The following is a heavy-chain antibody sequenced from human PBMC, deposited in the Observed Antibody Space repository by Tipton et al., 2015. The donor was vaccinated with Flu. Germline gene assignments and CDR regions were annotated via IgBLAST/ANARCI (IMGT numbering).Heavy chain of an antibody. CDR2: IYYSGST. J-gene: IGHJ4*02. V-gene: IGHV4-39*07. CDR3: ARDTIFGVAH. CDR1: GVSTISSSYY. Sequence: TLSLTCTVSGVSTISSSYYWGWIRQPPGKGLKWIGSIYYSGSTYYNPSLKSRVTISVDTYKNQFSLKLSSVTAAETSVYCCARDTIFGVAHWGQGTLVTISS. D-gene: IGHD3-3*01.